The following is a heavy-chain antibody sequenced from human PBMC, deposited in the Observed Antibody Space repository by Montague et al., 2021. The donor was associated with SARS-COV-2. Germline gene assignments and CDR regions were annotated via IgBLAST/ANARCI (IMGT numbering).Heavy chain of an antibody. J-gene: IGHJ6*02. CDR3: ARVRYYGSGTSSGMDV. Sequence: SETLSLTCAVYGGSFSGYYWSWIRQPPGKGLEWIGEINHSGSTNYNPSLKSRVTISVDTSKNQFSLKLSSVTAADTAVYYRARVRYYGSGTSSGMDVWGQGTTVTVSS. V-gene: IGHV4-34*01. D-gene: IGHD3-10*01. CDR2: INHSGST. CDR1: GGSFSGYY.